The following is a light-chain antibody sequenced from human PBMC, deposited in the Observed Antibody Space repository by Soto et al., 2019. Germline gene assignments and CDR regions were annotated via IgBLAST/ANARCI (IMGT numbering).Light chain of an antibody. Sequence: SPATRSVYPGYRATLSCRASQSVSSNLAWYQQKPGQAPRLLIYGASSRATGIPDRFSGSGSGTDFTLTISRLEPEDFAVFYCQQYGRSITFGQGTRLEIK. CDR3: QQYGRSIT. CDR1: QSVSSN. V-gene: IGKV3-20*01. J-gene: IGKJ5*01. CDR2: GAS.